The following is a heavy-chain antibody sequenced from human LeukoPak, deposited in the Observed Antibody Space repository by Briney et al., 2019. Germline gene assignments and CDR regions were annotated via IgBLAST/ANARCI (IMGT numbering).Heavy chain of an antibody. CDR2: INWSGGST. D-gene: IGHD5-18*01. Sequence: PGGSLRLSCAASGFTFDDYAMNWVRQAPGKGLEWVSDINWSGGSTGYADSVKGRFTISRGNAKNSLYLQMNSLRAEDTALYYCARDPRSTAPVYYFDYWGQGTLVTVSS. J-gene: IGHJ4*02. CDR3: ARDPRSTAPVYYFDY. CDR1: GFTFDDYA. V-gene: IGHV3-20*04.